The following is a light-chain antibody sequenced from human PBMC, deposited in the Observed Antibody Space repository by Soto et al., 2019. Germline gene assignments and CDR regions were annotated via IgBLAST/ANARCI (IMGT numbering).Light chain of an antibody. CDR3: QSYDSSLSASV. CDR1: SSNIGAGYD. V-gene: IGLV1-40*01. Sequence: QSVLTQPPSVSGAPGQRVTISCTGSSSNIGAGYDVHWYQQLPGTAPKLLISGNSNRPSGVPDRFSGSKSGTSASLAITGLQAEDEADCYCQSYDSSLSASVFGGGTKLTVL. CDR2: GNS. J-gene: IGLJ2*01.